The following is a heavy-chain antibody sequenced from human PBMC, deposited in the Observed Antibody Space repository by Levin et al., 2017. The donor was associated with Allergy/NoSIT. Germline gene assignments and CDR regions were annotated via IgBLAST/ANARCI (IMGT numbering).Heavy chain of an antibody. CDR2: IYYSGST. Sequence: GSLRLSCTVSGGSISSSSYYWGWIRQPPGKGLEWIGSIYYSGSTYYNPSLKSRVTISVDTSKNQFSLKLSSVTAADTAVYYCARHAIVVVPAAILFADAFDIWGQGTMVTVSS. J-gene: IGHJ3*02. V-gene: IGHV4-39*01. CDR3: ARHAIVVVPAAILFADAFDI. CDR1: GGSISSSSYY. D-gene: IGHD2-2*02.